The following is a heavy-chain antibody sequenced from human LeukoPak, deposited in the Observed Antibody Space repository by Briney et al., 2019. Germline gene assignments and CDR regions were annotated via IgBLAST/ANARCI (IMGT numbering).Heavy chain of an antibody. Sequence: SETPSLTCTVSSGSISSGDYYWSWIRQPPGKGLEWIGYIYYSGSTNYNPSLKSRVTISVDTSKNQFSLKLSSVTAADTAVYYCARDGSGTVTTSGGPHFDYWGQGTLVTVS. J-gene: IGHJ4*02. V-gene: IGHV4-61*08. D-gene: IGHD4-17*01. CDR3: ARDGSGTVTTSGGPHFDY. CDR2: IYYSGST. CDR1: SGSISSGDYY.